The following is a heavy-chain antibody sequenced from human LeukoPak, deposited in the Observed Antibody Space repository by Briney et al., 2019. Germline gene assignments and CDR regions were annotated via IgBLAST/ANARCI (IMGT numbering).Heavy chain of an antibody. J-gene: IGHJ3*02. Sequence: GGSLRLSCAASGFTFSSYAMSWVRQAPGKGLEWVSGISGSGVTYFADSVKGRFTIPRDNSKNTLYLQMNSLRADDTAVYYCAKLANWGPFDAFDIWGQGTMVTVSS. V-gene: IGHV3-23*01. D-gene: IGHD7-27*01. CDR2: ISGSGVT. CDR3: AKLANWGPFDAFDI. CDR1: GFTFSSYA.